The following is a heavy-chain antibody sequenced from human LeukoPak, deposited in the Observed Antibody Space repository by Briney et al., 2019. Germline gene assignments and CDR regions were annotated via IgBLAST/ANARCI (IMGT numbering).Heavy chain of an antibody. V-gene: IGHV4-31*11. CDR1: GGSFSGYY. J-gene: IGHJ5*02. CDR2: IYYSGST. CDR3: AREGLDYRRWFDP. D-gene: IGHD4-11*01. Sequence: PSETLSLTCAVYGGSFSGYYWSWIRQLPGKGLEWIGYIYYSGSTYYNPSLKSRVTISVDTSKNQFSLKLSSVTAADTAVYYCAREGLDYRRWFDPWGQGTLVTVSS.